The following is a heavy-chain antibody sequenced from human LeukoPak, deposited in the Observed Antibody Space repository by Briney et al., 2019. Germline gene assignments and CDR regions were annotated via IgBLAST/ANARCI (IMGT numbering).Heavy chain of an antibody. CDR3: ARGGYNWNSNYYMDV. CDR1: GYTFTGYY. Sequence: ASVKLSCTASGYTFTGYYKDWIRQAPGQGLKWMGWINPNSGGTNYAQKFQGRVTMTRDTSISTAYMELSRLRSDDTAVYYCARGGYNWNSNYYMDVWGKGTTVTVSS. V-gene: IGHV1-2*02. D-gene: IGHD1-7*01. J-gene: IGHJ6*03. CDR2: INPNSGGT.